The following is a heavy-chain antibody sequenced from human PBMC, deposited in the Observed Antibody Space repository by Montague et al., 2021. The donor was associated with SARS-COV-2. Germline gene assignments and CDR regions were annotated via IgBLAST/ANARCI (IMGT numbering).Heavy chain of an antibody. CDR2: IFQSGST. Sequence: SETLSLTCSVSGGSISSSNWWSWVRQPPGKGLEWMGEIFQSGSTXYNPALKSRVAFSVDQSKNQFSLKLTSVTAADTAVYYCARDREITMVRGAPLYGMDVWGQGTTVTVSS. CDR1: GGSISSSNW. J-gene: IGHJ6*02. V-gene: IGHV4-4*02. CDR3: ARDREITMVRGAPLYGMDV. D-gene: IGHD3-10*01.